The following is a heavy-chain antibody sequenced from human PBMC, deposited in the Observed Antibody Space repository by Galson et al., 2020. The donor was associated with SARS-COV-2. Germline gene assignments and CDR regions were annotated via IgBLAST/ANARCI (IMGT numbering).Heavy chain of an antibody. Sequence: SQTFSLTCAISGDSVSSNSAAWHWIRHSPSRGLEWLGRTYYRSKWYNEYALSVKSRITIIPDTSKNQFSLQLNSDCSRDQGAGSGSYRFAYWGQGSLVTVSS. CDR3: SYRFAY. V-gene: IGHV6-1*01. CDR1: GDSVSSNSAA. CDR2: TYYRSKWYN. D-gene: IGHD3-10*01. J-gene: IGHJ4*02.